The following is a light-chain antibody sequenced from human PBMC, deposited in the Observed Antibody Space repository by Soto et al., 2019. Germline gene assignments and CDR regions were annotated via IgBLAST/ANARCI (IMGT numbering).Light chain of an antibody. CDR2: GAS. CDR3: QQYNNWPGWT. J-gene: IGKJ1*01. Sequence: EIVVTQSPATLSVSPGERATLSCRTSQSVSSHVAWYQQKPGQAPRLLIHGASTRATAIPARFSGSGSGTEFTLTIISLQSEDLAVYRCQQYNNWPGWTFGQGTKVEIK. CDR1: QSVSSH. V-gene: IGKV3-15*01.